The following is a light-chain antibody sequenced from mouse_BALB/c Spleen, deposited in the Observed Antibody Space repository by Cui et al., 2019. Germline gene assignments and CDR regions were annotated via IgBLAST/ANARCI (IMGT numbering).Light chain of an antibody. J-gene: IGKJ2*01. V-gene: IGKV12-98*01. CDR1: QTIGTW. CDR2: AAT. Sequence: DIQMTQSPASQSASLGESVTITCLASQTIGTWLAWYQQKPGKSPQLLIYAATSLADGVPSRFSGSGSGTKFSFKISSLQTEDFVIYYCQQLYSTPYTFGGGTKLE. CDR3: QQLYSTPYT.